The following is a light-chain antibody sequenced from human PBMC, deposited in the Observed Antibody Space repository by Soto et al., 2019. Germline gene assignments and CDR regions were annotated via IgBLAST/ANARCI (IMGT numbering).Light chain of an antibody. CDR3: QQYSNWPPWT. Sequence: EPVMTQSPATLSVSPGERATLSCWASPSVSNNLAWYQQKPGQAPRLLIYDASTSATGIPASFSGSWSGTQFTLTINSLQPEDSAVYYCQQYSNWPPWTFGQGTKVEIK. CDR1: PSVSNN. J-gene: IGKJ1*01. CDR2: DAS. V-gene: IGKV3-15*01.